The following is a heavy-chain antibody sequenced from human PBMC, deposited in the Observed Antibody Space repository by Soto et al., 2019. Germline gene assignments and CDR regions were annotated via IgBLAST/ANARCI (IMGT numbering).Heavy chain of an antibody. CDR1: GFTFSDHY. D-gene: IGHD3-10*01. J-gene: IGHJ4*02. Sequence: EVQLVESGGGLVQPGESLRLSCAASGFTFSDHYMDWVRQAPGKGLEWVGRIRNRGNGYTAEYAASVKGRFTISRDDSKSSLYLQMNSLRSEDTAVYYCPRAAYGSGRYYFDYWGQGTLVTVSS. V-gene: IGHV3-72*01. CDR2: IRNRGNGYTA. CDR3: PRAAYGSGRYYFDY.